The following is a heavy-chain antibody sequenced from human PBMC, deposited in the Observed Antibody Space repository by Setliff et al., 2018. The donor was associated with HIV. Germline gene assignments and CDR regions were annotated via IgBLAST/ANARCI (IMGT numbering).Heavy chain of an antibody. J-gene: IGHJ4*02. D-gene: IGHD6-13*01. CDR2: IYTSGST. CDR3: ARDLYATAGPENDY. CDR1: GGSISSYY. V-gene: IGHV4-4*07. Sequence: ASETLSLTCTVSGGSISSYYWSWIRQPAGKGLEWIGRIYTSGSTNYNPSLKRRVTMSVDTSKNQFSLKLSSVTAADTAVYYCARDLYATAGPENDYWGQGTLVTVSS.